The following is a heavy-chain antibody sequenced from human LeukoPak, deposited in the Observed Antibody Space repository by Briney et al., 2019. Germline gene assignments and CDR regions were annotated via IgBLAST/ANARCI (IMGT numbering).Heavy chain of an antibody. CDR3: ARLTLNWCDP. CDR2: IYYSGST. Sequence: SETLSLTCTVSGGSISSSSYYWGWIRQPPGKGLEWIGSIYYSGSTYYNPSLKSRVTISVDTYKNQFSLKLSSVTAADTAVYYCARLTLNWCDPWGQGTLVTVSS. V-gene: IGHV4-39*01. J-gene: IGHJ5*02. CDR1: GGSISSSSYY.